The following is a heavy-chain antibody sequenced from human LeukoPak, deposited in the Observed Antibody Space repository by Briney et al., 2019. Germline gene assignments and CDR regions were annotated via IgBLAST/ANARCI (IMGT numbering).Heavy chain of an antibody. D-gene: IGHD3-10*01. CDR3: ARQYGSGAYNDY. J-gene: IGHJ4*02. CDR2: IYYSGTT. V-gene: IGHV4-59*08. Sequence: SETLSLTCSVSGGSISSYYWSWIRQPPGKGLEWIGYIYYSGTTNYNPSLKSRVTTSVDTSKNQFSLRLSSVTASDTAVYYCARQYGSGAYNDYWGQGTLVTVSS. CDR1: GGSISSYY.